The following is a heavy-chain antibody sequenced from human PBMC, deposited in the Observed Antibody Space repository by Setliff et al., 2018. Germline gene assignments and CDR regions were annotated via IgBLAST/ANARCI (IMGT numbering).Heavy chain of an antibody. V-gene: IGHV4-39*07. D-gene: IGHD3-3*01. CDR3: ARDKPEGYNFWSGYLGGGLMDV. CDR2: IYYSGST. CDR1: GGSISSSSYY. J-gene: IGHJ6*02. Sequence: PSETLSLTCTVSGGSISSSSYYWGWIRQPPGEGLEWIGSIYYSGSTYYNPSLKSRVTISVDTSKNQFSLKLSSVTAADTAVYYCARDKPEGYNFWSGYLGGGLMDVWGQGTTVTVSS.